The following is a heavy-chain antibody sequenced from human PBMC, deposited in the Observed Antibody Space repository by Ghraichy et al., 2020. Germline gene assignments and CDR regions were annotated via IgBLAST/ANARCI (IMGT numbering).Heavy chain of an antibody. J-gene: IGHJ4*02. D-gene: IGHD6-19*01. CDR3: ARGYSSGWNPSFYFDY. Sequence: SGPTLVKPTQTLTLTCTFSGFSLSTSGVGVGWIRQPPGKALEWLALIYWNDDKRYSPSLKSRLTITKDTSKNQVVLTMTNMDPVDTATYYCARGYSSGWNPSFYFDYWGQGTLVTVSS. V-gene: IGHV2-5*01. CDR1: GFSLSTSGVG. CDR2: IYWNDDK.